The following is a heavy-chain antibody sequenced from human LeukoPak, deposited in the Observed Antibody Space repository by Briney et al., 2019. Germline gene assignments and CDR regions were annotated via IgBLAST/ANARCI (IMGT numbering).Heavy chain of an antibody. V-gene: IGHV1-18*01. CDR2: ISAYNGNT. Sequence: GASVKVSCKASGYTFTSYGISWVRQAPGQGLEWMGWISAYNGNTNYAQKLQGRVTMTTDTSTSTAYMELRSLRSDDTAVYYCARQGYCSSTSCYIGYWGQGTLVTVSS. D-gene: IGHD2-2*02. CDR1: GYTFTSYG. CDR3: ARQGYCSSTSCYIGY. J-gene: IGHJ4*02.